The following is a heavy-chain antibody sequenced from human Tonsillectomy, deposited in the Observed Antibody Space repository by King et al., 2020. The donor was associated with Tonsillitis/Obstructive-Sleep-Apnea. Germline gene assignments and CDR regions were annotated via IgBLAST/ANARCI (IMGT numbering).Heavy chain of an antibody. CDR1: GFTFSSYA. D-gene: IGHD3-3*01. CDR3: ARSGFWSGIDCFDY. CDR2: ISYDGSNK. Sequence: VQLVESGGGVVQPGRSLRLSCAASGFTFSSYAMHWVRQAPGKGLEWVAVISYDGSNKYYADSVKGRFTISRDNSKNTLYLQMNSLRAEDTAVYYCARSGFWSGIDCFDYWGQGTLVTVSS. J-gene: IGHJ4*02. V-gene: IGHV3-30*04.